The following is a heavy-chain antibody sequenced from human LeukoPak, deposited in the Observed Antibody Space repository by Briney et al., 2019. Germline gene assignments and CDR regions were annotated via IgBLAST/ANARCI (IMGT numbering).Heavy chain of an antibody. D-gene: IGHD4-23*01. V-gene: IGHV1-69*05. CDR3: ARDEVVTGDYYYYMDV. CDR1: GGTFSSYA. CDR2: IIPIFGTA. Sequence: SVKVSCKASGGTFSSYAISWVRQAPGQGLVWMGGIIPIFGTANYAQKFQGRVTITTDESTSTAYMELSSLRSEDTAVYYCARDEVVTGDYYYYMDVWGKGTTVTVYS. J-gene: IGHJ6*03.